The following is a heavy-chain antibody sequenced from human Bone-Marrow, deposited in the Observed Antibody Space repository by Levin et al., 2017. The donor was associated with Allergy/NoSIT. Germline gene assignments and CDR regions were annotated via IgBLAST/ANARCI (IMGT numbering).Heavy chain of an antibody. CDR3: AKDLRTLSSSWYPTSYYDYGMDG. J-gene: IGHJ6*02. CDR1: GFTFSSYA. CDR2: ISGSGGST. Sequence: GGSLRLSCAASGFTFSSYAMSWVRQAPGKGLEWVSAISGSGGSTYYADSVKGRFTISRDNSKNTLYLQMNSLRAEDTAVYYCAKDLRTLSSSWYPTSYYDYGMDGWAQGTTVTVSS. V-gene: IGHV3-23*01. D-gene: IGHD6-13*01.